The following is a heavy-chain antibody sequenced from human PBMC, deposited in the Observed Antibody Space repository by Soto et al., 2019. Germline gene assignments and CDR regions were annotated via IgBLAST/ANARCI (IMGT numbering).Heavy chain of an antibody. J-gene: IGHJ3*02. CDR1: GGTFSSYT. D-gene: IGHD1-26*01. CDR3: AGFWGVGATHSAFDI. CDR2: IIPILGIA. Sequence: QVQLVQSGAEVKKPGSSVKVSCKASGGTFSSYTISWVRQAPGQGLEWMGRIIPILGIANYAQKFQGRVTITADKSTSTAYMELSSLRSEDTAVYYCAGFWGVGATHSAFDIWGQGTMVTVSS. V-gene: IGHV1-69*02.